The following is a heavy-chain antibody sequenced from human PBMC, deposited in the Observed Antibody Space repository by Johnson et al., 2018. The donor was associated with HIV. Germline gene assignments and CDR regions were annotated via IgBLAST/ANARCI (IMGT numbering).Heavy chain of an antibody. CDR1: GFTVSSNY. D-gene: IGHD3-10*01. CDR2: IYSGGST. CDR3: ARAPEVRGVDAFDV. J-gene: IGHJ3*01. Sequence: VLLVESGGGLVQPGGSLRLSCAASGFTVSSNYMSWVRQAPGKGLEWVSVIYSGGSTYYADSVKGRFTISRDNAKNSVYLQMNSLEAEDTAVYYCARAPEVRGVDAFDVWGQGTVVTVSS. V-gene: IGHV3-66*01.